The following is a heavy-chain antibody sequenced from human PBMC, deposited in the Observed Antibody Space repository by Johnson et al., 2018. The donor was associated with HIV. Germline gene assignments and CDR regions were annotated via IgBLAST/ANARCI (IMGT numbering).Heavy chain of an antibody. D-gene: IGHD6-19*01. CDR2: ISNSASAI. CDR1: GFIFSDYY. Sequence: QVQLVESGGGLVKPGGSLRLSCAASGFIFSDYYLTWIRQAPGKGLEWISYISNSASAIYYADSVKGRFTISRDNAKTSLYLQMNSLRVEDTAVYYCVRPFQWLDAFDIWGQGTMVTVSS. J-gene: IGHJ3*02. CDR3: VRPFQWLDAFDI. V-gene: IGHV3-11*04.